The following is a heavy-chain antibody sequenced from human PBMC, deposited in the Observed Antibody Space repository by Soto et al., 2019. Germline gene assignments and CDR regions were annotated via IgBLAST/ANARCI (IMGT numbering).Heavy chain of an antibody. CDR1: GGSISSSNW. V-gene: IGHV4-4*02. CDR2: IYHSGST. J-gene: IGHJ5*02. D-gene: IGHD1-26*01. CDR3: AREGPPLVGATEVGWFDP. Sequence: SETLSLTCAVSGGSISSSNWWSWVRQPPGKGLEWIGEIYHSGSTNYNPSLKSRVTISVDKSKNQFSLKLSSVTAADTAVYYCAREGPPLVGATEVGWFDPWGQGTLVTVSS.